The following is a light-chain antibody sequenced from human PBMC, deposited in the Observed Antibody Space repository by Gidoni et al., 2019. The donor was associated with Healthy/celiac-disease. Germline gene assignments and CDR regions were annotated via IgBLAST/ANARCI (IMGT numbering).Light chain of an antibody. J-gene: IGKJ5*01. CDR1: QSVSSSY. Sequence: EIVLTQSPGTLSLSPGERATLPCRASQSVSSSYLAWYQQKPGQAPRLLIDGASSRATGIPDRFSGSGAGTDFTLTISRLEPEDFAVYYCQQYGSAPGTFGQGTRLEIK. CDR3: QQYGSAPGT. CDR2: GAS. V-gene: IGKV3-20*01.